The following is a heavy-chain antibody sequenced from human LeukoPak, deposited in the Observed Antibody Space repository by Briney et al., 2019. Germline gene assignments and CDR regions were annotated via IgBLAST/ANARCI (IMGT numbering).Heavy chain of an antibody. CDR3: ARVRSWYYWFDP. D-gene: IGHD6-13*01. CDR2: IYSGGST. Sequence: GGSLRLSCAPSGFTVSSNYMSWVRQAPGKGLEWVSVIYSGGSTYYADSVKGRFTISRDNSKNTLYLQMNSLRAEDTAVYYCARVRSWYYWFDPWGQGTLVTVSS. CDR1: GFTVSSNY. J-gene: IGHJ5*02. V-gene: IGHV3-53*01.